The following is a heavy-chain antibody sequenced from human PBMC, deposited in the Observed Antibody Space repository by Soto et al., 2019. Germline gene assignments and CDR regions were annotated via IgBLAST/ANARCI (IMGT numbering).Heavy chain of an antibody. J-gene: IGHJ4*02. Sequence: GGSLRLSCTASGFTFTNSWMHWVRQAPGKGLVWVSHINTDGYYTSSADSVKGRFTTSRDNTRNTVYLQMNSLRAEDTAVYYCATGGSRPIEYWGQGILVTVSS. CDR3: ATGGSRPIEY. CDR1: GFTFTNSW. D-gene: IGHD1-26*01. V-gene: IGHV3-74*01. CDR2: INTDGYYT.